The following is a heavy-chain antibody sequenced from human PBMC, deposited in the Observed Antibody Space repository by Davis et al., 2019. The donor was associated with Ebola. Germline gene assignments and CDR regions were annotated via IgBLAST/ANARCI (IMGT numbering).Heavy chain of an antibody. CDR3: ARDHSPLWFGEPHDAFDI. CDR2: ISSSSSYI. D-gene: IGHD3-10*01. CDR1: AFTFRSYW. Sequence: GESLKISCAASAFTFRSYWMTWVRQAPGKGLEWVSSISSSSSYIYYADSVKGRFTISRDNAKNSLYLQMNSLRAEDTAVYYCARDHSPLWFGEPHDAFDIWGQGTMVTVSS. J-gene: IGHJ3*02. V-gene: IGHV3-21*01.